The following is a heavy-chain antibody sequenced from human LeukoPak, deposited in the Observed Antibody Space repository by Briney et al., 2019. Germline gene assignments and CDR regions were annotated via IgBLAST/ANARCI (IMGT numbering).Heavy chain of an antibody. CDR3: ARDLGDSSGYLFRAFDY. Sequence: GASVKVSCKASGYTFTSYGISWVRQAPGQGLEWMGWISAYNGNTNYAQKLQGRVTMTTDTSTSTAYMGLRSLRSDDTAVYYCARDLGDSSGYLFRAFDYWGQGTLVTVSS. J-gene: IGHJ4*02. D-gene: IGHD3-22*01. V-gene: IGHV1-18*01. CDR2: ISAYNGNT. CDR1: GYTFTSYG.